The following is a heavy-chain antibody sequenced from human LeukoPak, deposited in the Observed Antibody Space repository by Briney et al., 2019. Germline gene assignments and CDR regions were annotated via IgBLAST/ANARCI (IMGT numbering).Heavy chain of an antibody. CDR3: AKRGVVIRVILVGFHKEAYYFDS. V-gene: IGHV3-23*01. D-gene: IGHD3-22*01. Sequence: GGSLRLSCAVSGITLSNYAMSWVRQAPGKGLEWVAGISGSGGGTHYADSVKGRFTISRDNPKNTLYLQMNSLRAGDTAVYFCAKRGVVIRVILVGFHKEAYYFDSWGQGALVTVSS. CDR1: GITLSNYA. CDR2: ISGSGGGT. J-gene: IGHJ4*02.